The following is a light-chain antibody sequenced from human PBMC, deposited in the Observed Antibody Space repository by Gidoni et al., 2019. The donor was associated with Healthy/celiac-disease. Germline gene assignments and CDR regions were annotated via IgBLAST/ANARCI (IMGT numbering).Light chain of an antibody. V-gene: IGKV3-11*01. CDR2: DAS. CDR3: QQRSNWPLLT. J-gene: IGKJ4*01. Sequence: EIVLTQSPATLSLSPGERATLSCRASQSVSSYLALYQQKPRQAPRLLIYDASNRATGIPARFSGSGSGTDFTLTISSLEPEDFAVYYCQQRSNWPLLTFGGGTKVEIK. CDR1: QSVSSY.